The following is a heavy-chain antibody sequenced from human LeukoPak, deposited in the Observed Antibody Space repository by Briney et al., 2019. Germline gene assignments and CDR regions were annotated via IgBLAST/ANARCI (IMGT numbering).Heavy chain of an antibody. D-gene: IGHD6-13*01. Sequence: SETLSLTCTVSGGSISSDYWSWIRQPAGKGLEWIGRMYISGSTNHNPPLKSPVTMSLDTSNNQFSLKLTSVTAADTAVYYCARDRGGAAAGNWFDSWGQGTLVIVSS. CDR2: MYISGST. CDR1: GGSISSDY. CDR3: ARDRGGAAAGNWFDS. J-gene: IGHJ5*01. V-gene: IGHV4-4*07.